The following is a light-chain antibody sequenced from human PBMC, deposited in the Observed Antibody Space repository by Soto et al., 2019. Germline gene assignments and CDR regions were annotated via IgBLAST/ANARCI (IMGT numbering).Light chain of an antibody. CDR2: DAS. Sequence: EIVLTQSPATLSLSPGERATLSCRASQSVSSYLAWYQQKPGQAPRLLIYDASNRATGIPARFSGSGSGTDFTLTISSLDPEDFAIYYCQQRSNWPTFGQGTKLEI. CDR1: QSVSSY. V-gene: IGKV3-11*01. J-gene: IGKJ2*01. CDR3: QQRSNWPT.